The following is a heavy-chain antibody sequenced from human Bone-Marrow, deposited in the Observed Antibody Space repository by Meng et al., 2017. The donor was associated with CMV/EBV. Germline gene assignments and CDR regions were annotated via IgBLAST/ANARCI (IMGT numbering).Heavy chain of an antibody. CDR1: GGSISSSSYY. CDR3: AKEIQIGADY. CDR2: IYYSGST. D-gene: IGHD2/OR15-2a*01. Sequence: SETLSLTCTVSGGSISSSSYYWGWIRQPPGKGLEWIGSIYYSGSTYYNPSLKSRVTISVDTSKNQFSLKLSSVTAADTAVYYCAKEIQIGADYWGQGTLVTVSS. J-gene: IGHJ4*02. V-gene: IGHV4-39*07.